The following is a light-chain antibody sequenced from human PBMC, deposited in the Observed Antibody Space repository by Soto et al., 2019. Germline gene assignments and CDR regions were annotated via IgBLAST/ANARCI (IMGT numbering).Light chain of an antibody. CDR2: ADS. CDR3: QQYHWAPDT. J-gene: IGKJ5*01. CDR1: QSISSY. Sequence: DIQMTQSPSSLSACGGDRVTISCRASQSISSYLNWYQQKPGQAPRLLIYADSNRATGIPARFSGSGSGTDFTLTVSRLEPEDFAMYYCQQYHWAPDTFGQGTRLEIK. V-gene: IGKV1-39*01.